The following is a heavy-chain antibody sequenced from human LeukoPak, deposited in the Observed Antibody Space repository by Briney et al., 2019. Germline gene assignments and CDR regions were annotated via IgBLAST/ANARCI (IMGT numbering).Heavy chain of an antibody. J-gene: IGHJ6*02. CDR3: AVKHGMDV. V-gene: IGHV3-66*01. Sequence: TGGSLRLSCAASGFTVSSNYMSWVRQAPGKGLEWVSIIYSGGSTYYADSVKGRFTISRDNSKSTLYLQMNTVRAEDTAVYYCAVKHGMDVWGQGTTVTVSS. CDR2: IYSGGST. CDR1: GFTVSSNY.